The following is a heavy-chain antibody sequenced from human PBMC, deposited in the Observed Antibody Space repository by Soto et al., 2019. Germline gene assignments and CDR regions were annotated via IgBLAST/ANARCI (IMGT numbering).Heavy chain of an antibody. V-gene: IGHV4-4*02. CDR3: AVLVPAVDFDYGLDV. CDR2: ISHGGST. Sequence: QVQLQESGPGLVKPSGTLSLTCAVSGGSISSSNWWSWVRQPPGKGLEWIGEISHGGSTNYNPSLKSRVNISVDKSKRQWSLKLSSVTAADTAVYYCAVLVPAVDFDYGLDVWGQGTAVTVSS. J-gene: IGHJ6*02. D-gene: IGHD2-2*01. CDR1: GGSISSSNW.